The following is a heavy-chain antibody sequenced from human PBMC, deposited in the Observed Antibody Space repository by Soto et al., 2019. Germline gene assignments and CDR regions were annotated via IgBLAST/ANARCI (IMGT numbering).Heavy chain of an antibody. V-gene: IGHV3-33*01. CDR2: IWYDGSNK. D-gene: IGHD1-1*01. Sequence: PGGSLRLSCAASGFTFSSYGMHWVRQAPGKGLEWVAVIWYDGSNKYYADSVKGRFTISRDNSKNTLYLQMNSLRAEDTAVYYCARDEGGTHYFDYWGQGTLVTVSS. J-gene: IGHJ4*02. CDR1: GFTFSSYG. CDR3: ARDEGGTHYFDY.